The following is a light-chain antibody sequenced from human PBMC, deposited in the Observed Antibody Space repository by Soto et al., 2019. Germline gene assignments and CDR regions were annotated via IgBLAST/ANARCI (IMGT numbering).Light chain of an antibody. V-gene: IGKV3-11*01. J-gene: IGKJ4*01. CDR1: QSVSSY. CDR3: QQRGNWPS. CDR2: DAS. Sequence: EIVLTQSPGTLSLSPGERATLSCRASQSVSSYLAWYQQKPGQAPRLLIYDASNRATGIPARFSGSGSGTDFTLTISSLEPEDFAVYYCQQRGNWPSFGGGTKVDIK.